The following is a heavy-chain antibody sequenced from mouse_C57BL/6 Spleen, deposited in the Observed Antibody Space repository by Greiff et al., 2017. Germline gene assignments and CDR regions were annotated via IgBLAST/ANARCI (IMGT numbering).Heavy chain of an antibody. J-gene: IGHJ2*01. D-gene: IGHD1-1*02. CDR1: GYTFTDYY. V-gene: IGHV1-76*01. CDR2: IYPGSGNT. CDR3: AREVGGDYFDY. Sequence: QVQLQQPGAELVRPGASVKLSCKASGYTFTDYYINWVKQRPGQGLEWIARIYPGSGNTYYNEKFKGKATLTAEKSSSTAYMQLSSLTSEDSAVYFCAREVGGDYFDYWGQGTTLTVSS.